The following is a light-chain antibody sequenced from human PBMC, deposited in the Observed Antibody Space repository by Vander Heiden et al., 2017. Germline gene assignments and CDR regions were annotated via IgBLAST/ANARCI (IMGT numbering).Light chain of an antibody. Sequence: ELVLTQSPGTLSLSPGERATLSCRASQSVRSSSLAWYQQKPGQAPRLLIYGASSRATGIPDRFSGSGSGTDFTLTISRLEPEDFAVYYCQQYGSSPFTFGPGTKVDIK. V-gene: IGKV3-20*01. J-gene: IGKJ3*01. CDR3: QQYGSSPFT. CDR1: QSVRSSS. CDR2: GAS.